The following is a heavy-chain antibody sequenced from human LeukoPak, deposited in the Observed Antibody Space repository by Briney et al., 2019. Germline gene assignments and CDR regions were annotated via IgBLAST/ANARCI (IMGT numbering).Heavy chain of an antibody. Sequence: GGSLRLSCAASGFTFSSFDMSWVRQAPGEGLEWVSSIRSSGSSTYYADSVKGRVTVSRDNHKNTLFLQMNSLRAEDTAVCFCAKSRYSGSYFDYWGQGTLVTVYS. D-gene: IGHD1-26*01. V-gene: IGHV3-23*01. CDR3: AKSRYSGSYFDY. CDR1: GFTFSSFD. CDR2: IRSSGSST. J-gene: IGHJ4*02.